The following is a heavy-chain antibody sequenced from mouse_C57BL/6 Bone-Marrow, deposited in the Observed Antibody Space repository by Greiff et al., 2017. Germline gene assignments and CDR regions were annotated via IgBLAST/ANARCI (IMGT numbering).Heavy chain of an antibody. V-gene: IGHV1-81*01. CDR1: GYTFTSYG. J-gene: IGHJ2*01. D-gene: IGHD1-1*01. CDR2: IYPRSGNT. Sequence: LEESGAELARPGASVKLSCKASGYTFTSYGISWVKQRTGQGLEWIGEIYPRSGNTYYNEKFKGKATLTADNSSSTAYMELRRLTSEDSAVYFCAIYRYYGSSDYWGQGTTLTVSS. CDR3: AIYRYYGSSDY.